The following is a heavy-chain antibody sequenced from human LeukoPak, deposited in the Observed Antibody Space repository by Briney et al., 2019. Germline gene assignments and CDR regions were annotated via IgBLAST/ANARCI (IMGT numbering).Heavy chain of an antibody. V-gene: IGHV4-39*01. D-gene: IGHD3-10*01. CDR2: IYYSGST. Sequence: SETLSLTCAVSGGSISSNSYYWGWIRQPPGKGLEWIGSIYYSGSTYYNPSLKSRVTISVDTSKNQFSLKLSSVTAADTAVYYCARTRYYYNSRSYGAPYYFGYWGQGTLVTVSS. CDR1: GGSISSNSYY. J-gene: IGHJ4*02. CDR3: ARTRYYYNSRSYGAPYYFGY.